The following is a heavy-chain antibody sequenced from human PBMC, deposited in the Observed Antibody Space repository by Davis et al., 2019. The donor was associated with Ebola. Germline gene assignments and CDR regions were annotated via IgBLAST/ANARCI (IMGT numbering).Heavy chain of an antibody. CDR1: GASNSPYY. J-gene: IGHJ5*02. D-gene: IGHD1-26*01. CDR2: IYTSGKT. CDR3: VRHGASGSYNLRDSWFDP. V-gene: IGHV4-4*07. Sequence: PSETLSLTCTVSGASNSPYYWSWVRQPAGRGLEWIGRIYTSGKTNYNPSLNNRVTMSVDTSKNQFSLQLSSVTAADTAVYYCVRHGASGSYNLRDSWFDPWGQGTLVTVSS.